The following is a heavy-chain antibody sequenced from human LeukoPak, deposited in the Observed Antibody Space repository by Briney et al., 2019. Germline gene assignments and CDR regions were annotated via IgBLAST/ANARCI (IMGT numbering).Heavy chain of an antibody. V-gene: IGHV3-23*01. Sequence: PGGSLRLSCAASGFTFSSYAMSWVRQAPGKGLEWVSAISGSGGSTYYADSVKGRFTISRDNSRNTLYLQMNSLRAEDTAVYYCAKVWDYDFWSGFDYWGQGTLVTVSS. J-gene: IGHJ4*02. CDR3: AKVWDYDFWSGFDY. D-gene: IGHD3-3*01. CDR2: ISGSGGST. CDR1: GFTFSSYA.